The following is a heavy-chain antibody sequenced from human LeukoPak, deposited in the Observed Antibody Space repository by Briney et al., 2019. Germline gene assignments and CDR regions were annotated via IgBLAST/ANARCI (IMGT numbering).Heavy chain of an antibody. CDR2: INHSGST. V-gene: IGHV4-34*01. J-gene: IGHJ4*02. CDR3: ARAGRQIAVAGTRKGGYFDY. Sequence: SETLSLTRAVYGGSFSGYYWSWIRQPPGKGLEWIGEINHSGSTNYNPSLKSRVTISVDTSKNQFSLKLSSVTAADTAVYYCARAGRQIAVAGTRKGGYFDYWGQGTLVTVSS. CDR1: GGSFSGYY. D-gene: IGHD6-19*01.